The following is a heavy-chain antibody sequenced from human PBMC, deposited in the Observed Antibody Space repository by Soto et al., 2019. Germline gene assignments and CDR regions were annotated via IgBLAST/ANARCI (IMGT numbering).Heavy chain of an antibody. CDR3: AKGFIVVVTAIRPDDNFDV. CDR2: ISGGGGST. Sequence: EVQLLESGGGLVQPGGSLSLSCAASGFTFNTYAMNWVRQVPGKGLEWVASISGGGGSTYYADSVKGRFTISRDTSKNTLYLQMNSLSAEDTAVYYCAKGFIVVVTAIRPDDNFDVWGQGTMVTVSS. D-gene: IGHD2-21*02. V-gene: IGHV3-23*01. CDR1: GFTFNTYA. J-gene: IGHJ3*01.